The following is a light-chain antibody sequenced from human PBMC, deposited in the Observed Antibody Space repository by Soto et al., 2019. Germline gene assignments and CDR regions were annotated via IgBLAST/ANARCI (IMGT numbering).Light chain of an antibody. V-gene: IGKV3-11*01. CDR1: QRVSSD. CDR3: QQRSNGIA. Sequence: EIVLTQSPATLSLSPGERATLSCRASQRVSSDLAWYKQKPGQDPRIRIYDASNRATGIPARLSGSGSGTDFTLTISSIEPEEFAVCDCQQRSNGIAFGQGTRLDIK. J-gene: IGKJ5*01. CDR2: DAS.